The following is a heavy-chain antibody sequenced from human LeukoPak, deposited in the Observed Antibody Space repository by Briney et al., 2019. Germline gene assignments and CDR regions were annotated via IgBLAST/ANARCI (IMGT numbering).Heavy chain of an antibody. V-gene: IGHV5-51*01. J-gene: IGHJ3*02. CDR1: GYRFLIPW. Sequence: GESLKISFKGSGYRFLIPWVDWVRQMPGKGLEWKGIIYPGDSATRYSPSFQGQVTISADKSISTAYLQWSSLKASDTAMYYCARPNYGSRLLRDGFDIWGEGKMVTVSS. D-gene: IGHD3-10*01. CDR3: ARPNYGSRLLRDGFDI. CDR2: IYPGDSAT.